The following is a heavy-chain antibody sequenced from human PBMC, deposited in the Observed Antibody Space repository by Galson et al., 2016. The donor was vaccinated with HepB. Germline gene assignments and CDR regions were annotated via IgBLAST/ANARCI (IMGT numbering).Heavy chain of an antibody. CDR1: GGTFNNYA. CDR2: VIPMLVTP. D-gene: IGHD6-6*01. Sequence: SVKVSCKASGGTFNNYAISWVRQAPGQGLEWMGGVIPMLVTPHYAQKFQGRVTITADESTFTAFMELSSLRSEDTAVYYCARSRRYSASWGSYYWAMDVWGQGTTVTVSS. CDR3: ARSRRYSASWGSYYWAMDV. V-gene: IGHV1-69*13. J-gene: IGHJ6*02.